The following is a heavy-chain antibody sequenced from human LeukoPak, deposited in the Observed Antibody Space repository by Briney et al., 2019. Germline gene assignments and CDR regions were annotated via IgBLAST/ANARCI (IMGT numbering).Heavy chain of an antibody. V-gene: IGHV1-18*01. Sequence: ASVKVSCKASGYTFTSYGISWVRQAPGQGLEWMGWISAYNGNTNYAQKLQGRVTMTTDTSTSTAYMELRSLRSDDTAVYYCASETQSYDYVWGSYRYPDYWGQGTLVTVSS. CDR3: ASETQSYDYVWGSYRYPDY. D-gene: IGHD3-16*02. CDR2: ISAYNGNT. CDR1: GYTFTSYG. J-gene: IGHJ4*02.